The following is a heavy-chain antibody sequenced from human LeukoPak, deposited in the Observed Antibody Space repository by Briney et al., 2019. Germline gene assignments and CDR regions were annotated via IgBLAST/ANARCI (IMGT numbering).Heavy chain of an antibody. J-gene: IGHJ4*02. Sequence: GGSLRLSCAASGFTFSSYGMHWVRQAPGKGLEWVAVISYDVGKKYYADSVKGRFTISRDNSKNTLYLQMNSLRAEDTAVYYYAKDDYYDTSGYRDWGQGTLVTVSS. CDR2: ISYDVGKK. CDR3: AKDDYYDTSGYRD. V-gene: IGHV3-30*18. CDR1: GFTFSSYG. D-gene: IGHD3-22*01.